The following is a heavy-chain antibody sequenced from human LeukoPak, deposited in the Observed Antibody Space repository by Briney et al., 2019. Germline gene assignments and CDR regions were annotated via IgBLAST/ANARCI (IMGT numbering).Heavy chain of an antibody. V-gene: IGHV1-46*01. J-gene: IGHJ6*02. CDR1: GYTFTSYY. CDR2: INPSGGST. D-gene: IGHD6-13*01. CDR3: ARDGSPYYYGMDV. Sequence: GASVKVSCKASGYTFTSYYMHWVRQAPGQGLEWMGIINPSGGSTSYAQKFQGRVTMTRDTSTSTVYMELSSLRSEDAAVYYCARDGSPYYYGMDVWGQGTTVTVSS.